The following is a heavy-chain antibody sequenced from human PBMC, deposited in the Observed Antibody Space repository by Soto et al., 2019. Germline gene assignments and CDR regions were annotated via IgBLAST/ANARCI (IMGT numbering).Heavy chain of an antibody. J-gene: IGHJ4*02. CDR1: GGSISSGGYY. CDR2: IFYSGTT. V-gene: IGHV4-31*03. Sequence: SETLSLTCTVSGGSISSGGYYWSWIRQHPGKGLEWIGYIFYSGTTYYNPSLKSRVTISVDTSKNQFSLKLSSVTAADTAVYYCARGVYGRDSLWGRGTLVTVSS. D-gene: IGHD2-21*02. CDR3: ARGVYGRDSL.